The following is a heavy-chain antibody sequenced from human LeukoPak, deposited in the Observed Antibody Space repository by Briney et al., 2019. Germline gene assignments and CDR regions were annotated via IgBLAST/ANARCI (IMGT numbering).Heavy chain of an antibody. V-gene: IGHV4-59*01. J-gene: IGHJ5*02. Sequence: SETLSLTCTVSGGSISSYYWSWIRQPLGKGLEWIGYIYYSGSTNYNPSLKSRVTISVDTSKNQFSLKLSSVTAADTAVYYCARDGRGSHYYGSGSYYPNWFDPWGQGTLVTVSS. CDR2: IYYSGST. CDR1: GGSISSYY. CDR3: ARDGRGSHYYGSGSYYPNWFDP. D-gene: IGHD3-10*01.